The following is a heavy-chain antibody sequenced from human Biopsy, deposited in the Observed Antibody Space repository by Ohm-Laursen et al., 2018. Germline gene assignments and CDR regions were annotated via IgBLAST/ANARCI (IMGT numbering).Heavy chain of an antibody. CDR3: ARHAPSYSGSYWRYFDL. CDR1: GGSIGSGGYY. D-gene: IGHD1-26*01. V-gene: IGHV4-39*01. J-gene: IGHJ2*01. CDR2: ISYTGST. Sequence: SDTLSLTCSVSGGSIGSGGYYWGWIRQPPGKGLEWIGSISYTGSTNYNPSLKSRVTLSVDTSMNHLSLRLTSVTAADTAVYYCARHAPSYSGSYWRYFDLWGRGTLVTVSS.